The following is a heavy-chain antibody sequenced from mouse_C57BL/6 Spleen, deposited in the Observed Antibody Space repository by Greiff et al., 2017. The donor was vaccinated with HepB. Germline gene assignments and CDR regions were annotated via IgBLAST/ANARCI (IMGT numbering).Heavy chain of an antibody. CDR2: IYPRSGNT. J-gene: IGHJ2*01. V-gene: IGHV1-81*01. CDR1: GYTFTSYG. Sequence: VQGVESGAELARPGASVKLSCKASGYTFTSYGISWVKQRTGQGLEWIGEIYPRSGNTYYNEKFKGKATLTADKSSSTAYMELRSLTSEDSAVYFCARGYPYFDYWGQGTTLTVSS. CDR3: ARGYPYFDY.